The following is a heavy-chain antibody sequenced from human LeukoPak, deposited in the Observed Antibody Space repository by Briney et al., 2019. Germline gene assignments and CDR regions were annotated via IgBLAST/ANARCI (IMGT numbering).Heavy chain of an antibody. CDR1: GGSFSGYY. V-gene: IGHV4-34*01. D-gene: IGHD5-18*01. Sequence: PSETLSLTCAVYGGSFSGYYWSWLRQPPGTGLEGIGEINHSGSNNYNPSLKSRVTISVDTSKNQFSLKLSSVTAADTAVYYCERGRGYSYGYFDYWGQGTLVTVSS. CDR2: INHSGSN. J-gene: IGHJ4*02. CDR3: ERGRGYSYGYFDY.